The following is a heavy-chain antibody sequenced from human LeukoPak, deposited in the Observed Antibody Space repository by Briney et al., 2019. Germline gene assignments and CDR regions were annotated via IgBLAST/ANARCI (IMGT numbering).Heavy chain of an antibody. CDR1: GGSISSSSYY. Sequence: SETLSLTCTVSGGSISSSSYYWGWIRQPPGKGLEWIGSIYYSGSTYYNPSLKSRVTISVDTSKNQFSLKLSSVAAADTAVYYCARGGMVRGVISFDYWGQGTLVTVSS. J-gene: IGHJ4*02. CDR2: IYYSGST. CDR3: ARGGMVRGVISFDY. V-gene: IGHV4-39*07. D-gene: IGHD3-10*01.